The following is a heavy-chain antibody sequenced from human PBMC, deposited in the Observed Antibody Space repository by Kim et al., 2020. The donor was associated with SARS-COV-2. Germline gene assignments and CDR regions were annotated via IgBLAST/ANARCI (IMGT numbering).Heavy chain of an antibody. CDR2: FDPEDGET. CDR3: ATGPGAIRGRIGIAVAGYVY. CDR1: GYTLTELS. V-gene: IGHV1-24*01. Sequence: ASVKVSCKVSGYTLTELSMHWVRQAPGKGLEWMGGFDPEDGETIYAQKFQGRVTMTEDTSTDTAYMELSSLRSEDTAVYYCATGPGAIRGRIGIAVAGYVYWGQGTLVTVSS. D-gene: IGHD6-19*01. J-gene: IGHJ4*02.